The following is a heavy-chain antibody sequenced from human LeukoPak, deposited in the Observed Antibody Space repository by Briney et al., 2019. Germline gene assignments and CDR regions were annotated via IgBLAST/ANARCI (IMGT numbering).Heavy chain of an antibody. D-gene: IGHD6-13*01. J-gene: IGHJ4*02. V-gene: IGHV3-23*01. CDR2: LCGSGGST. Sequence: GGSLTLLCAASGLAYNNYDMNWVRQAPEKGLEWVSALCGSGGSTYYALSEKGRFTISRDNSNNTLYLQMNSLRAEDTAVYYCAKEGGSSWYYFDFWGQGTLVTVSS. CDR3: AKEGGSSWYYFDF. CDR1: GLAYNNYD.